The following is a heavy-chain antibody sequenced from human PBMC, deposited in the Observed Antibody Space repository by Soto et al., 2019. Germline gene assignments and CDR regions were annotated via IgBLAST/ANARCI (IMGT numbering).Heavy chain of an antibody. CDR1: GFTFNTYA. V-gene: IGHV3-23*01. Sequence: PGGSLRLSCAASGFTFNTYAIPWVRQAPGKGLEWVSTISGSGGSTYYADSVKGRFTISRDNSKNTLYLQMNSLRAEDTAVYYCAKDFDQTGWYFDYWGQGTLVTVSS. CDR2: ISGSGGST. D-gene: IGHD2-15*01. CDR3: AKDFDQTGWYFDY. J-gene: IGHJ4*02.